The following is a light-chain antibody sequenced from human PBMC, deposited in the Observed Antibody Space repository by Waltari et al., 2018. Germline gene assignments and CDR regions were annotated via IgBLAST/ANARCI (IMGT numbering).Light chain of an antibody. V-gene: IGLV1-40*01. CDR1: SSNIGAGYD. J-gene: IGLJ2*01. CDR3: QSYDSSLDSVV. Sequence: QSVLTQPPSVSGAPGQRVTISCSGSSSNIGAGYDVPWYQQLPGTAPKLLIYGISVRPSGVPNRFSHSKSGASASLAITGLQADDEGHYYCQSYDSSLDSVVFGGGTKLTVL. CDR2: GIS.